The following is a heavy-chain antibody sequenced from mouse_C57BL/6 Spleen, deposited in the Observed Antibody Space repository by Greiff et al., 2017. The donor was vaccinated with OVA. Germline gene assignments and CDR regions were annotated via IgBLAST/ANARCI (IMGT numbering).Heavy chain of an antibody. CDR3: ARDYYGSSGYFDV. CDR2: IYPSDSET. Sequence: VQLQQPGAELVRPGSSVKLSCKASGYTFTSYWMDWVKQRPGQGLEWIGNIYPSDSETHYNQKFKDKATLTVDKSSSTAYMQLSSLTSEDSAVYYCARDYYGSSGYFDVWGTGTTVTVSS. CDR1: GYTFTSYW. D-gene: IGHD1-1*01. V-gene: IGHV1-61*01. J-gene: IGHJ1*03.